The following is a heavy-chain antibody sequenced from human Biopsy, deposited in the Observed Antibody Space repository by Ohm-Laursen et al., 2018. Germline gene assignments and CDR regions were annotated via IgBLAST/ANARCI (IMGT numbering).Heavy chain of an antibody. V-gene: IGHV4-39*01. Sequence: SDTLSLTCTVSGGSISSSTTYYWAWLRQPPGKGLEWIGSIYNTETTFYNPSLKSLATISVDTSTIQFSLKVSSVTAADTALYFCARHPTGFWFDPWGHGTLVTVSS. J-gene: IGHJ5*02. CDR1: GGSISSSTTYY. CDR2: IYNTETT. CDR3: ARHPTGFWFDP.